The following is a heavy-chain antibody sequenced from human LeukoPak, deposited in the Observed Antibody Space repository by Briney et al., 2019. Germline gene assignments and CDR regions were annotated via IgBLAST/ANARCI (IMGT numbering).Heavy chain of an antibody. CDR2: TYYRSRWNY. D-gene: IGHD5-24*01. Sequence: SQTLSLTCAISGDSVSNDNAVWNWIRQSPSRGLEWLGRTYYRSRWNYDYAGSVKGRMTINPDTSKNQFSLQLNSVAPKDTALYYCARGLMATGFDPWGQGTLVTVSS. CDR3: ARGLMATGFDP. CDR1: GDSVSNDNAV. V-gene: IGHV6-1*01. J-gene: IGHJ5*02.